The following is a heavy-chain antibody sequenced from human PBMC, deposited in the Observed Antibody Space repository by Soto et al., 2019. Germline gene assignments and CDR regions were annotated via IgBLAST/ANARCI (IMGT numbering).Heavy chain of an antibody. CDR1: GFTFSSYA. V-gene: IGHV3-23*01. CDR2: ISAGGDSR. J-gene: IGHJ4*02. D-gene: IGHD3-22*01. Sequence: GGSLRLSCAASGFTFSSYAMSWVRQAPGKGLEWVSGISAGGDSRYYADSVKGRFTISRDNSKNTLYLQMNGLRAGDTAVYYCAKVRAYYFDSSGHLDYWGQGXLVTVYS. CDR3: AKVRAYYFDSSGHLDY.